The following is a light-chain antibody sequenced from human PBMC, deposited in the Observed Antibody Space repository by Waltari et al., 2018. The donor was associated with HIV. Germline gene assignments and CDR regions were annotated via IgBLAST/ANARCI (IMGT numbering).Light chain of an antibody. CDR3: AAWDDSLNGRV. CDR2: SNN. V-gene: IGLV1-44*01. Sequence: QSGLPQPPSASGTPGQRVTISCAGSNSNIGSRNVNWYQQLPGMAPKLLMYSNNQRPSGVPDRFSASKSGTSASLAISRLQSEDEADYYCAAWDDSLNGRVFGGGTKLTVL. CDR1: NSNIGSRN. J-gene: IGLJ3*02.